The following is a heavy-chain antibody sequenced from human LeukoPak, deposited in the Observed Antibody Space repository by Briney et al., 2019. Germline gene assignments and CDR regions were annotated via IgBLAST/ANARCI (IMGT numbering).Heavy chain of an antibody. V-gene: IGHV3-23*01. CDR1: GFSFTGVW. D-gene: IGHD4-17*01. CDR3: AKEAPYGDYVPDY. CDR2: ITNTGGVT. Sequence: GGSLRLSCVASGFSFTGVWMNWVRQAPGKGLEWVSGITNTGGVTLYADSVKGRLTVSRDNSKNTLYLHMNSLRADDTAVYYCAKEAPYGDYVPDYWGQGTLVTVSS. J-gene: IGHJ4*02.